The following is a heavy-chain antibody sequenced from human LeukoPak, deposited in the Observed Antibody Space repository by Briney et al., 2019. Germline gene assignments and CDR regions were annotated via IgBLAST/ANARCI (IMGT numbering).Heavy chain of an antibody. CDR2: IYSGGST. D-gene: IGHD1-26*01. CDR1: GFTVSNNY. Sequence: GGSLRLSCAASGFTVSNNYMSWVRQAPGKGLEWVSVIYSGGSTYYADSVKGRFTISRDNSKNTLYLQMNSLRAEDTAVYYCARAYQWSLTPGGIYYYYYYGMDVWGQGTTVTVSS. J-gene: IGHJ6*02. CDR3: ARAYQWSLTPGGIYYYYYYGMDV. V-gene: IGHV3-53*05.